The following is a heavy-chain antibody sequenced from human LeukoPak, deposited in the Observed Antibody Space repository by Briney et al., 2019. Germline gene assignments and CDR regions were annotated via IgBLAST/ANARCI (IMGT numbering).Heavy chain of an antibody. Sequence: GASVKVSCKASGYTFATYYIHWVRQAPGQGLEWMGVVNPSGGGTTYAQMFQGRVTMTRDTSTSTVYMELRSLRSEDTAVYYCAREEDYYYMDVWGKGTTVTISS. CDR1: GYTFATYY. CDR2: VNPSGGGT. J-gene: IGHJ6*03. V-gene: IGHV1-46*01. CDR3: AREEDYYYMDV.